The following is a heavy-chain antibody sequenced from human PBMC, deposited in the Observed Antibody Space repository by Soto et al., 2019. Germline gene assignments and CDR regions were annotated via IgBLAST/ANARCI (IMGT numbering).Heavy chain of an antibody. CDR2: ISSSSSYI. CDR1: GFTLSGYR. Sequence: GSLRLSCAGSGFTLSGYRMDWGSQAKGKGLEWVSSISSSSSYIYYADSVRGRFTISRDNAKNSLYLQMNSLRAEDTAVYYCARWRWRPGLRRLFIFNYGGQGTLVTVS. CDR3: ARWRWRPGLRRLFIFNY. D-gene: IGHD2-15*01. J-gene: IGHJ4*02. V-gene: IGHV3-21*01.